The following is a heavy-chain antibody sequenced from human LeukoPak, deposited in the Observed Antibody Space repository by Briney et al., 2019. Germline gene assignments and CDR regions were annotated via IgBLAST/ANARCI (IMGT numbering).Heavy chain of an antibody. V-gene: IGHV4-39*07. CDR2: IYYSGIT. CDR1: GGSIASSSNY. J-gene: IGHJ4*02. Sequence: SKTLSLTCTVSGGSIASSSNYWVWIRQPPGKGLEWIGNIYYSGITYYSPSLTSRVTISVDTSKNQFSLKLSSVTAADTAVYYCARVRSSWYYFDYWGQGTLVTVSS. CDR3: ARVRSSWYYFDY. D-gene: IGHD6-13*01.